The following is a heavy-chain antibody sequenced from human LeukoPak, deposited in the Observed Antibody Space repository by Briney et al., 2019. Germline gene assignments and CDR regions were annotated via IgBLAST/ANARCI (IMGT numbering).Heavy chain of an antibody. CDR1: GYTFTDHY. D-gene: IGHD5-24*01. J-gene: IGHJ4*02. CDR2: INPNTGGT. CDR3: ARDLATVDGIAWYYFEN. Sequence: EASVKVSCKASGYTFTDHYIHWVRQAPGQGFEWMGWINPNTGGTDYAQKLQDRIAISTYTSITTVYMELSRLKSDDTALYYCARDLATVDGIAWYYFENWGQGTLVTVS. V-gene: IGHV1-2*02.